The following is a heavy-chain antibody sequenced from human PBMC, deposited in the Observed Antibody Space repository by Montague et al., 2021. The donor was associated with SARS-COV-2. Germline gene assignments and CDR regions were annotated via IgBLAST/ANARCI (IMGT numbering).Heavy chain of an antibody. Sequence: SETLSLTCNVSGGSFSSGDSYWGWLRQAPGKGLEWIGDLHYAGSAYYNPSLRSRVTISADTSKNQFFLKLNSVTAADTAVYYCVATYNGNWYYFDYWGQGTLVTVSS. CDR2: LHYAGSA. D-gene: IGHD6-13*01. J-gene: IGHJ4*02. V-gene: IGHV4-39*01. CDR1: GGSFSSGDSY. CDR3: VATYNGNWYYFDY.